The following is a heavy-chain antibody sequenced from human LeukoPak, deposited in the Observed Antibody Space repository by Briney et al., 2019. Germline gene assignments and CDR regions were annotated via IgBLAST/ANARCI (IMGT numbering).Heavy chain of an antibody. CDR1: GYSFTSYW. Sequence: GESLKISCKGSGYSFTSYWSSWVRQMPGKCPGCMGRIDPSDSYTNSSPSFQGHVTISADKSLSTAYLQWSSLKASDTAMYYCARRRFLTTGAFDIWGQGTMVTVSS. CDR2: IDPSDSYT. V-gene: IGHV5-10-1*01. J-gene: IGHJ3*02. D-gene: IGHD3-3*01. CDR3: ARRRFLTTGAFDI.